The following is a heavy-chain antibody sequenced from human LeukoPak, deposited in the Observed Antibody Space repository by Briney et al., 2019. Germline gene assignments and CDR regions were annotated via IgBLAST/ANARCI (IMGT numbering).Heavy chain of an antibody. CDR2: INQDGSEK. CDR3: AREGNGYQLLRGKEAPHDAFDI. V-gene: IGHV3-7*01. CDR1: GFSFSAYW. J-gene: IGHJ3*02. D-gene: IGHD2-2*01. Sequence: PGGSLRLSCAVSGFSFSAYWMNWVRRAPGKGLEWVANINQDGSEKHYVDSVKGRFTISRDNAKNSLYLQMNSLRAEDTAVYYCAREGNGYQLLRGKEAPHDAFDIWGQGTMVTVSS.